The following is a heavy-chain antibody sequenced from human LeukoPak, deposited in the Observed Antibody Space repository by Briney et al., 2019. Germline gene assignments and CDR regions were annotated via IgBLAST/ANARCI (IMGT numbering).Heavy chain of an antibody. J-gene: IGHJ4*02. CDR3: ARAAITGTTNDY. CDR1: GFTYRNYW. Sequence: GGSLRLSCAASGFTYRNYWMNWVRQAPGKGLEWVAVISYDGNNKYYADSVKGRFTISRDNSKNTLYLQMNSLRAEDTAVYYCARAAITGTTNDYWGQGTLVTVSS. V-gene: IGHV3-30-3*01. CDR2: ISYDGNNK. D-gene: IGHD1-7*01.